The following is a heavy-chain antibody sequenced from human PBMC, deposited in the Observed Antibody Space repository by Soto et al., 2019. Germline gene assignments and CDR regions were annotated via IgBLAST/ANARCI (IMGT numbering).Heavy chain of an antibody. Sequence: QLHLVQSGAVVKKPGASVTVSCSASGYPVTAYYMHWVRQAPGRGLEWMGGINPATGAAKYTQTVQGRVTMPRDTSTSTVFMALSGLTSEDTAVFYCARGGGVGVAGSAAFDMWGQGTLVTVSS. D-gene: IGHD3-3*01. CDR1: GYPVTAYY. J-gene: IGHJ3*02. CDR2: INPATGAA. V-gene: IGHV1-2*02. CDR3: ARGGGVGVAGSAAFDM.